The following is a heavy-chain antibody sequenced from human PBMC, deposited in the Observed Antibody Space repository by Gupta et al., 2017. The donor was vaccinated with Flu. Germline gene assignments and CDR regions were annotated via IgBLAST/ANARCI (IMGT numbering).Heavy chain of an antibody. CDR3: ARESGSYPYNCFDP. J-gene: IGHJ5*02. CDR2: ISDEGNK. Sequence: QVHLVESGGGVVQPGRSLRLSCAASGFSFSTYGMHWLRQTPGKGLEWVAVISDEGNKYYAESVEGRFTISRDNSKNTLYLQMSGLRVEDTAVYYCARESGSYPYNCFDPWGQGTLVTVSS. V-gene: IGHV3-30*03. D-gene: IGHD3-22*01. CDR1: GFSFSTYG.